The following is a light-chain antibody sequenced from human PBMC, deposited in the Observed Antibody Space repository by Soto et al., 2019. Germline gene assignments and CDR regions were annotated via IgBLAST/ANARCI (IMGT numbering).Light chain of an antibody. CDR2: AAS. CDR1: QTVSNNR. Sequence: DIGLTQSPGTLSLSPGERATLSSMASQTVSNNRIAWDQQKPGQAPRLFIYAASKRATAVTDRFSGGGSGTDFTLTISRLQLEDFAVYYCHQYGSSLLLGGGTKVEIK. CDR3: HQYGSSLL. J-gene: IGKJ4*01. V-gene: IGKV3-20*01.